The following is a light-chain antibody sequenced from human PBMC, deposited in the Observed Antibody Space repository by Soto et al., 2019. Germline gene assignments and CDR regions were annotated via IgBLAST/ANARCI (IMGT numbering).Light chain of an antibody. CDR2: AAS. CDR3: QNYNWPPCT. CDR1: QGIDNY. V-gene: IGKV1-27*01. Sequence: DIQMTQSPSSLAASVGDRVTISCRASQGIDNYLAWYQQKPGKAPKLLIYAASTLQSGVSSRFTGGGSGTDFSLTISSLQPEYVATYFCQNYNWPPCTFGPGTKVEIK. J-gene: IGKJ3*01.